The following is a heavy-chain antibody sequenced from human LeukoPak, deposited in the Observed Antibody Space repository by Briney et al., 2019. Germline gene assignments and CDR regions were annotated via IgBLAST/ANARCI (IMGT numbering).Heavy chain of an antibody. V-gene: IGHV1-46*01. D-gene: IGHD3-22*01. Sequence: ASVKVSCKASGYTFTSYYMHWVRQAPGQGLEWMGIINPSGGSTSYAQKFQGRVTMTRDMSTSTVYMELSSLSSEDTAVYYRARVGTFYYDSSVYYYDYWGQGTLVTVSS. CDR1: GYTFTSYY. J-gene: IGHJ4*02. CDR2: INPSGGST. CDR3: ARVGTFYYDSSVYYYDY.